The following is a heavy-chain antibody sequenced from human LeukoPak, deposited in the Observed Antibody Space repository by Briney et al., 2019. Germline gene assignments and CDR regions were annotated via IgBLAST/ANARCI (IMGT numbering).Heavy chain of an antibody. D-gene: IGHD3-16*01. CDR3: AKEGAWGNWYFDL. CDR2: ISNDGNNQ. V-gene: IGHV3-30-3*01. CDR1: GFIFHYYA. J-gene: IGHJ2*01. Sequence: PGGSLRLSRAASGFIFHYYALHWVRQAPGKGLEWVATISNDGNNQYYADSVKGRFTISRDNSNNTLYLEMNSLRDEDTAVYYCAKEGAWGNWYFDLWGRGTLVTVSS.